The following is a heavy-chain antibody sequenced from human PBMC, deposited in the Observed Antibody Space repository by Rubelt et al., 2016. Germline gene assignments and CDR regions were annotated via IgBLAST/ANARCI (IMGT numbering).Heavy chain of an antibody. CDR2: INDDVSST. Sequence: EARGGLVQPGGSLRLSCVASGFTVSSVWMHWVRPVPGKGLVWVSRINDDVSSTTTAYADSVEGRFTISRDSAKNTLYLQMNSLRAEDTAVYYCAWGGGIAAAGQIDYWAQGTLVTVSS. J-gene: IGHJ4*02. CDR1: GFTVSSVW. D-gene: IGHD6-13*01. V-gene: IGHV3-74*02. CDR3: AWGGGIAAAGQIDY.